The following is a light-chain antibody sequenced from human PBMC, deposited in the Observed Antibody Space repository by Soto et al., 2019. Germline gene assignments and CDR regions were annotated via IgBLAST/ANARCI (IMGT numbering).Light chain of an antibody. CDR2: NDD. CDR3: AVWDDSLNGPV. V-gene: IGLV1-44*01. J-gene: IGLJ2*01. Sequence: QPVLTQPPSASGTPGQRVSISCSGSSSNIGRNTMIWYQQLPGTAHKLLIYNDDQWPPGVPDRFSGSKSGTSASLAISGLQSYYEADYYCAVWDDSLNGPVFGGGTKLTVL. CDR1: SSNIGRNT.